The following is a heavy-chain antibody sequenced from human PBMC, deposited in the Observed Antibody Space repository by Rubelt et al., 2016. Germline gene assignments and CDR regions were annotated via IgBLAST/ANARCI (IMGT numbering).Heavy chain of an antibody. V-gene: IGHV3-30*04. CDR1: GFTFSSYA. J-gene: IGHJ4*02. D-gene: IGHD3-10*01. Sequence: QVQLVESGGGVVQPGRSLRLSCAASGFTFSSYAMHWVRQAPGKGLEWVAVISYDGSNKYYADSVKGRLTISRDNSKKTLYLQMNSLRAEDTAVYYCANNYGSGSYYGYWGQGTLVTVSS. CDR2: ISYDGSNK. CDR3: ANNYGSGSYYGY.